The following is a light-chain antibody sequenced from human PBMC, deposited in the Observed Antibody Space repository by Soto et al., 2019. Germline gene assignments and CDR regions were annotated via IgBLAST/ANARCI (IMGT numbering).Light chain of an antibody. CDR2: GAS. CDR3: QHYVERSPIT. J-gene: IGKJ5*01. V-gene: IGKV3-20*01. CDR1: QSVSSN. Sequence: EIVLTQSPATLSVSPGERAILSCRASQSVSSNLAWLQKKPGQAPRLLIYGASTRATGIPDRFSGSGSGTDFTLTISRLEPEDFALYYCQHYVERSPITFGQGTRLE.